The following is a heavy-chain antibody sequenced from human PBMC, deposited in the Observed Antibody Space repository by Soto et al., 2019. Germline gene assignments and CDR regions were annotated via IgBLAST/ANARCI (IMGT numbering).Heavy chain of an antibody. V-gene: IGHV3-30*04. J-gene: IGHJ4*02. CDR1: GFTFSTYA. Sequence: QPXGSLLLACAASGFTFSTYAMHWVRQAPGKGLEWVAVISYDGSNKHYADSVKGRFTISRDNSKNTLYLQMNSLRAEDTAVYYCARTPVIDIVVPPDYWGRGTLVTVYS. CDR3: ARTPVIDIVVPPDY. D-gene: IGHD2-15*01. CDR2: ISYDGSNK.